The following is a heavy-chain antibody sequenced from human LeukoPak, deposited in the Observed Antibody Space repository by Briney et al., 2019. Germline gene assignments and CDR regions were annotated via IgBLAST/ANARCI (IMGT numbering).Heavy chain of an antibody. CDR1: GGSISSGSYY. D-gene: IGHD2/OR15-2a*01. Sequence: SETLSLTCTVSGGSISSGSYYWSWIRQPAGKGLEWIGRIYTSGSTNYNPSLKSRVTISVDTSKNQFSLKLSSVTAADTAVYYCARESNNYFNWFDPWGQGTLVTVSS. CDR3: ARESNNYFNWFDP. J-gene: IGHJ5*02. CDR2: IYTSGST. V-gene: IGHV4-61*02.